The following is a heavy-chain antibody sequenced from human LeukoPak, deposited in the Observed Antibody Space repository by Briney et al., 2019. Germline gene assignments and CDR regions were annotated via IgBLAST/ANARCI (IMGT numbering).Heavy chain of an antibody. Sequence: PSETLSLTCTVSGDSISNYYWSWIRQPPGKGLEWIGYIFTSVSTRYNTSLKSRLTISVETSKKQFSLKLSSVTAADTAVYYCARVGPEGWFGYLSSFDYWGQGTLVTVSS. CDR1: GDSISNYY. J-gene: IGHJ4*02. D-gene: IGHD3-10*01. CDR2: IFTSVST. V-gene: IGHV4-4*09. CDR3: ARVGPEGWFGYLSSFDY.